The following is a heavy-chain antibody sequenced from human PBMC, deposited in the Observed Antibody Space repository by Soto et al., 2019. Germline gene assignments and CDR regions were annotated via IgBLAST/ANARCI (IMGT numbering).Heavy chain of an antibody. CDR3: ARVGLYYYGSGSYPSLDY. Sequence: ASVKVSCKASGGTFSSYTISWVRQAPGQGLEWMGRIIPILGIANYAQKFQGRVTITADKSTSTAYMELSSLRSDDTAVFYCARVGLYYYGSGSYPSLDYWGQGTLVTVSS. CDR2: IIPILGIA. J-gene: IGHJ4*02. CDR1: GGTFSSYT. D-gene: IGHD3-10*01. V-gene: IGHV1-69*02.